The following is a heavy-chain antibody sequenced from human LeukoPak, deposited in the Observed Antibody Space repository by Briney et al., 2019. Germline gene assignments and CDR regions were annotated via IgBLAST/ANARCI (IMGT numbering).Heavy chain of an antibody. Sequence: GSLRLSCAVSGITLSNYDMSWVRQAPGKGLEWVAGISGSGGGTNYADSVQGRFTISRDTPKNTLYLQMNGLRAEDTAVYFCAKRGVVIRVILVGFHKEAYYFDSWGQGALVTVSS. V-gene: IGHV3-23*01. CDR3: AKRGVVIRVILVGFHKEAYYFDS. CDR2: ISGSGGGT. J-gene: IGHJ4*02. D-gene: IGHD3-22*01. CDR1: GITLSNYD.